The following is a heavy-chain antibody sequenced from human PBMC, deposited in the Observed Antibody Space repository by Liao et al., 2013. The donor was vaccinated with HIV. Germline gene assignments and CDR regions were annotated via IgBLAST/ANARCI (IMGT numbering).Heavy chain of an antibody. Sequence: QVQLQESGPGLVRPSETLSLTCTVSGGSISSNYWSWIRQPPEKGLEWIGYIYYSGSTNYNPSLKRRVNILLDTSKNQFSLRLSSVTAADTAVYYCARVGVLTEKGYYYYYYYMTSGRKG. J-gene: IGHJ6*03. V-gene: IGHV4-59*01. CDR3: ARVGVLTEKGYYYYYYYMTS. CDR2: IYYSGST. D-gene: IGHD3-3*01. CDR1: GGSISSNY.